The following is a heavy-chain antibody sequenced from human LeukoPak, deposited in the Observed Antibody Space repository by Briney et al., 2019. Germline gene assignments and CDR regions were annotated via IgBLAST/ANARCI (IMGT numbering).Heavy chain of an antibody. D-gene: IGHD3-22*01. CDR1: GYTFTGYY. Sequence: ASVKVSCKASGYTFTGYYIHWVRQAPGQGLEWMGWINPNSGGTNYAQKFQGRVTMTRDTSISTAYMELSRLRSDDTAVYYCAREHSSGYYFDAFDIWGQGTMVTVSS. J-gene: IGHJ3*02. V-gene: IGHV1-2*02. CDR2: INPNSGGT. CDR3: AREHSSGYYFDAFDI.